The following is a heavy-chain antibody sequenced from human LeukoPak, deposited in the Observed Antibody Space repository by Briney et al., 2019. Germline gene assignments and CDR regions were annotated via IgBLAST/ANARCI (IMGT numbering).Heavy chain of an antibody. V-gene: IGHV4-34*01. D-gene: IGHD5-12*01. CDR3: AREELGFRGH. Sequence: PSETLSLTCAVYGGSFSGYYWSWIRQPPGKGLEWIGEINHSGSTNYNPSLKSRVTISVDTSKNQFSLKLSSVTAADTAVYYCAREELGFRGHWGQGTLVTVSS. J-gene: IGHJ4*02. CDR2: INHSGST. CDR1: GGSFSGYY.